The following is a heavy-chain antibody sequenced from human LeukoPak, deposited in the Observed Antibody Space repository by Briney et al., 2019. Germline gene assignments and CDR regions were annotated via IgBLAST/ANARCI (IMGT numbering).Heavy chain of an antibody. CDR3: ARDDRITIFGVVPWGALDI. Sequence: ASVKVSCKASGYTFTSYYMHWVRQAPGQGLEWMGIINPSGGSTSYAQKFQGRVTMTRDTSTSTVYMELSSLRSEDTAVYYCARDDRITIFGVVPWGALDIWGQGTMVTVSS. V-gene: IGHV1-46*01. CDR2: INPSGGST. CDR1: GYTFTSYY. J-gene: IGHJ3*02. D-gene: IGHD3-3*01.